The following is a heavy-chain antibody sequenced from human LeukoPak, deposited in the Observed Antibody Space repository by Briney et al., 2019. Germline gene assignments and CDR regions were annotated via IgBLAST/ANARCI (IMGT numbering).Heavy chain of an antibody. Sequence: KSSQTLSLTCTVSGGSISSGDYYWSWIRQPPGKGLEWIGYISYSGSTYYIPSLKSRVTISVDTSKNQFSLKLSSVTAADTAVYYCAMRYDSSGYTGHYGMDVWGQGTTVTVSS. V-gene: IGHV4-30-4*01. D-gene: IGHD3-22*01. CDR3: AMRYDSSGYTGHYGMDV. CDR2: ISYSGST. J-gene: IGHJ6*02. CDR1: GGSISSGDYY.